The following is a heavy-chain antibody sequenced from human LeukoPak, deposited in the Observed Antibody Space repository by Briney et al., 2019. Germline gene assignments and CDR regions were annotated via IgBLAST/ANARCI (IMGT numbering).Heavy chain of an antibody. CDR3: ARDTGYSSGWYPRKDLFDY. D-gene: IGHD6-19*01. CDR1: GFTLSSHS. J-gene: IGHJ4*02. V-gene: IGHV3-21*01. Sequence: KPGGSLRLSCVVSGFTLSSHSINWVRQAPGKGLEWVSSISSSSSYIYYTDSVKGRFTVSRDNAKNSLYLQMNSLRAEDTAVYYCARDTGYSSGWYPRKDLFDYWGQGTLVTVSS. CDR2: ISSSSSYI.